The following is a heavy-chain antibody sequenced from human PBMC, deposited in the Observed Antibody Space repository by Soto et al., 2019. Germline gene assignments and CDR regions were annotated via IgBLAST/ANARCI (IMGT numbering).Heavy chain of an antibody. V-gene: IGHV3-23*01. CDR2: ISGSGGST. J-gene: IGHJ6*02. CDR3: AKEGTGTTSFSYYYYYGMDV. CDR1: GFTFSSYA. D-gene: IGHD1-7*01. Sequence: GGSLRLSCAASGFTFSSYAMSWVRQAPGKGLEWVSAISGSGGSTYYADSVKGRFTISRDNSKNTLYLQMNSLRAEDTAVYYCAKEGTGTTSFSYYYYYGMDVWGQGTTVTVSS.